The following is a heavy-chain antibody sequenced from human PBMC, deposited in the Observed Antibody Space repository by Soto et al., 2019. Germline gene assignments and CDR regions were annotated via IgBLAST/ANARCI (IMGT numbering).Heavy chain of an antibody. CDR3: ARELHATIFGVVIIFGY. J-gene: IGHJ4*02. V-gene: IGHV1-3*01. CDR1: GYTFTSYA. Sequence: ASVKVSCKASGYTFTSYAMHWVRQAPGQRLEWMGWINAGNGNTKYSQKFQGRVTITRDTSASTAYMELSSLRPEDTAVYYCARELHATIFGVVIIFGYWGQGTLVTVSS. CDR2: INAGNGNT. D-gene: IGHD3-3*01.